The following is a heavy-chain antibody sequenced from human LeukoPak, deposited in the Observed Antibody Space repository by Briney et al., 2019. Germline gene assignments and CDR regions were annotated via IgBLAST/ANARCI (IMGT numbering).Heavy chain of an antibody. CDR1: GGSISSYY. V-gene: IGHV4-59*01. J-gene: IGHJ6*02. D-gene: IGHD1-20*01. CDR2: IYDSGST. CDR3: ARALRARITGTTASVYGMDV. Sequence: SETLSLTCTVSGGSISSYYWSWIRQPPGKGLEGIGNIYDSGSTNYNPSLKSRVTISVDTSKNQFSLKLSSVTAADTAVYYCARALRARITGTTASVYGMDVWGQGTTVTVSS.